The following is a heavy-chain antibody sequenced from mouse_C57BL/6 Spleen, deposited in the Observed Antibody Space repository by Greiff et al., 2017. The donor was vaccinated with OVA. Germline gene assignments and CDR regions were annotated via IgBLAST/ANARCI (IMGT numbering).Heavy chain of an antibody. J-gene: IGHJ3*01. CDR2: IYPGSGST. CDR1: GYTFTSYW. V-gene: IGHV1-55*01. D-gene: IGHD3-2*02. CDR3: AAIDSSGYRAWFAY. Sequence: QVQLKQPGAELVKPGASVKMSCKASGYTFTSYWITWVKQRPGQGLEWIGDIYPGSGSTNYNEKFKSKATLTVDTSSSTAYMQLSSLTSEDSAVYYCAAIDSSGYRAWFAYWGQGTLVTVSA.